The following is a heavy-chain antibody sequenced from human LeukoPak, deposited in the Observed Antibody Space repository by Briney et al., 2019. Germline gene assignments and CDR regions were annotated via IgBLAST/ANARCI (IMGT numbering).Heavy chain of an antibody. CDR3: AKGARGYSDGFYFDY. Sequence: GGSLRPSCAASGFTFSSYAMSWVRQAPGKGLEWVSAISGSGGSTYYADSVKGRFTISRDNSKNTLYLQMNSLRAEDTAVYYCAKGARGYSDGFYFDYWGQGTLVTVSS. D-gene: IGHD2-15*01. J-gene: IGHJ4*02. CDR1: GFTFSSYA. CDR2: ISGSGGST. V-gene: IGHV3-23*01.